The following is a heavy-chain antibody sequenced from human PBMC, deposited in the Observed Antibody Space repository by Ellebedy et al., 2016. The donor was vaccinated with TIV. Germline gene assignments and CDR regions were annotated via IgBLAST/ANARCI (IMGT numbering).Heavy chain of an antibody. D-gene: IGHD2-2*01. V-gene: IGHV4-39*02. Sequence: MPGGSLRLSFTVSGGSISSSPYHWGWIRQPPGKGLEWIGSISYSGSTYYSPSLKSRGTISVDTSKNLFSLKLSSVTAADTAVYYCGWDGSSTSCRGGYWGRGTLVTVSS. J-gene: IGHJ4*02. CDR2: ISYSGST. CDR1: GGSISSSPYH. CDR3: GWDGSSTSCRGGY.